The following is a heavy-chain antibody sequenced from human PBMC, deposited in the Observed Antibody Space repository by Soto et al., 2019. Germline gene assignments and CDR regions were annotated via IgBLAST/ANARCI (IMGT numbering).Heavy chain of an antibody. D-gene: IGHD2-8*01. J-gene: IGHJ6*02. CDR2: ISGSGGST. V-gene: IGHV3-23*01. Sequence: GSLRLSCAASGFTFSSYAMSWVRQAPGKGLEWVSAISGSGGSTYYADSVKGRFTISRDNSKNTLYLQMNSLRAEDTAVYYCASYCTNGVCPTKNYYYYYGMDVWGQGTTVTVSS. CDR3: ASYCTNGVCPTKNYYYYYGMDV. CDR1: GFTFSSYA.